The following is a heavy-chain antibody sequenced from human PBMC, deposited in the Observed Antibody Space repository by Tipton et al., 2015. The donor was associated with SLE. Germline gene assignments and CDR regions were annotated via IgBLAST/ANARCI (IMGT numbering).Heavy chain of an antibody. D-gene: IGHD4-17*01. J-gene: IGHJ4*02. CDR3: ARGDYGDDFDY. CDR1: GGSISSGSYY. CDR2: IYTSGST. V-gene: IGHV4-61*09. Sequence: TLSLTCTVSGGSISSGSYYWSWIRQPAGKGLEWIGHIYTSGSTNYNPSLKSRVTISVDTSKNQFSLKLSSVTAADTAVYYCARGDYGDDFDYWGQGTLVTVSS.